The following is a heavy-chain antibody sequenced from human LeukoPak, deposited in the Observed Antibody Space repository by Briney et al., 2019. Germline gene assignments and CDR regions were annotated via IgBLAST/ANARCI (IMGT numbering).Heavy chain of an antibody. Sequence: SETLSLTCTLSGASICSKNYYWGWVRQPPGKGLQWIGTIHYTGATYYNPSLQGRGIMSVDTSNNQFSLKLSSVTATDTAAYFCARHSSDYGSGSHSEPFDLWGQGTLVTVSS. CDR2: IHYTGAT. CDR1: GASICSKNYY. CDR3: ARHSSDYGSGSHSEPFDL. J-gene: IGHJ4*02. D-gene: IGHD3-10*01. V-gene: IGHV4-39*01.